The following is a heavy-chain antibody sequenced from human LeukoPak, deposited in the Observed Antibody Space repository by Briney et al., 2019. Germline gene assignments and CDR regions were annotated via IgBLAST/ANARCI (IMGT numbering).Heavy chain of an antibody. CDR1: GFTFSSYA. V-gene: IGHV3-23*01. CDR3: AKDGGITIFGVVIPFDY. D-gene: IGHD3-3*01. Sequence: PGGSLRLSCAASGFTFSSYATSWVRQAPGKVLEWVSAISGSGGSTYYADSVKGRFTISRDNSKNTLYLQMNSLRAEDTAVYYCAKDGGITIFGVVIPFDYWGQGTLVTVSS. J-gene: IGHJ4*02. CDR2: ISGSGGST.